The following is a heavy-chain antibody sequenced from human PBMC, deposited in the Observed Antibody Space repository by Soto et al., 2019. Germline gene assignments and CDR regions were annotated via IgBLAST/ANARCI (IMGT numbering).Heavy chain of an antibody. Sequence: PSETLSLTCTVSGGSISSYYWSWIRQPPGKGLEWIGYIYYSGSTNYNPSLKSRVTISVDTSKNRFSLKLSFVTAADTAVYYCARRWGGTFDYWGQGTLVTVSS. CDR2: IYYSGST. CDR1: GGSISSYY. D-gene: IGHD2-21*01. CDR3: ARRWGGTFDY. J-gene: IGHJ4*02. V-gene: IGHV4-59*01.